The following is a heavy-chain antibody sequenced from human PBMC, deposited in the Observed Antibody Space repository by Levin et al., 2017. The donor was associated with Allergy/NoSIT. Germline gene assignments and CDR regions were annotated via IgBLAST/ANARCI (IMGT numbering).Heavy chain of an antibody. CDR1: GFTFSSHG. CDR3: ARGKGWIQLLWEDAFDI. D-gene: IGHD5-18*01. J-gene: IGHJ3*02. CDR2: IWYDGSNK. V-gene: IGHV3-33*01. Sequence: GESLKISCAASGFTFSSHGMHWVRQAPGKGLEWVAVIWYDGSNKYYADSVKGRFTISRDNSKNTLYLQMNSLRAEDTAVYYCARGKGWIQLLWEDAFDIWGQGTMVTVSS.